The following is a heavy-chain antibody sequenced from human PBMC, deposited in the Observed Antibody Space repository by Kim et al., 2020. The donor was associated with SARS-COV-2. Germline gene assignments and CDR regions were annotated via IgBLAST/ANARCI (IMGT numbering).Heavy chain of an antibody. CDR1: GFRFSDYY. Sequence: GGSLRLSCAAAGFRFSDYYMSWIRQAPEKGLEWVSYISSISSYTNYADSVKGRFTISRDNAKNSMYMQMNSLRAEDTAVYYCARHRVVGLGDYWGQGTLVTVSS. CDR3: ARHRVVGLGDY. CDR2: ISSISSYT. J-gene: IGHJ4*02. V-gene: IGHV3-11*03. D-gene: IGHD2-15*01.